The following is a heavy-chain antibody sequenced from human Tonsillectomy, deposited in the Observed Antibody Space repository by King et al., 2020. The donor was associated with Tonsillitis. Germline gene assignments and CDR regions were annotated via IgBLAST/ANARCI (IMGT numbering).Heavy chain of an antibody. Sequence: VQLVESGGGLVQPEGSLRLSCAASGFTFSSYAMSWVRQAPGKGLEWVSAISGGGGSTYYADSVKGRFTVSRDNSKNTLYLQMNSLRAEDTAVYYCAKPSAGIVVVAADFDYWGQGTLVTVSS. V-gene: IGHV3-23*04. J-gene: IGHJ4*02. CDR2: ISGGGGST. D-gene: IGHD2-15*01. CDR3: AKPSAGIVVVAADFDY. CDR1: GFTFSSYA.